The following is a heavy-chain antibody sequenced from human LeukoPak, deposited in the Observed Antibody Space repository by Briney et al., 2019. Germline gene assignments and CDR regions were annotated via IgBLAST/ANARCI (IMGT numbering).Heavy chain of an antibody. V-gene: IGHV1-2*06. J-gene: IGHJ5*02. Sequence: ASVKVSCKASGYTFTGYYMHWVRQAPGQGLEWMGRINPNSGGTNHAQKFQGRVTMTRDTSISTAYMELSRLRSDDTAVYYCARDPYCGGDCYLASWGQGTLVTVSS. CDR3: ARDPYCGGDCYLAS. CDR1: GYTFTGYY. D-gene: IGHD2-21*02. CDR2: INPNSGGT.